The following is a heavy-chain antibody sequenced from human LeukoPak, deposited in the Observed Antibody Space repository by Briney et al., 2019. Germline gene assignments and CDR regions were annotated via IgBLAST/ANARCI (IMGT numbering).Heavy chain of an antibody. CDR2: ITASGGST. J-gene: IGHJ4*02. V-gene: IGHV3-23*01. Sequence: GGSLRLSCAASGFTFSNSAMSWVRQAPGKGLEWVSAITASGGSTYYADSVKGRLTISRDNSKNTLYLQMNSLRAEDTAVYYCAKDARSGWNFDYWGQGTLVTVSS. D-gene: IGHD6-19*01. CDR1: GFTFSNSA. CDR3: AKDARSGWNFDY.